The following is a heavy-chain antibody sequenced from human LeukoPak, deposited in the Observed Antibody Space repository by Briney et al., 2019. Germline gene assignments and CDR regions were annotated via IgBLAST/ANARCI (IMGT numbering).Heavy chain of an antibody. CDR3: ARVQYYGSGSPPSPPPYYYYGMDV. CDR1: GFTFSSYA. CDR2: ISYDGSNK. V-gene: IGHV3-30-3*01. D-gene: IGHD3-10*01. J-gene: IGHJ6*02. Sequence: GRSLRLSCAASGFTFSSYAMHWVRQAPGKGLEWVAVISYDGSNKYYADSVKGRFTISRDNSKNTLYLQMNSLRAEDTAVYYCARVQYYGSGSPPSPPPYYYYGMDVWGQGTTVTVSS.